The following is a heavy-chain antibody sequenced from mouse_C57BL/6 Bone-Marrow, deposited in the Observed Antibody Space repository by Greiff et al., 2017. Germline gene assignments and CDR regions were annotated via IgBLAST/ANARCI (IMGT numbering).Heavy chain of an antibody. V-gene: IGHV10-1*01. CDR3: VRQGSFGYDWFAY. Sequence: EVQLVESGGGLVQPKGSLKLSCAASGFSFNTYAMNWVRQAPGKGLEWVARIRSKSNKYATYYADSVKDRFTISRDDSESMLYLQMNNLKTEDTAMYYCVRQGSFGYDWFAYWGQGTLVTVSA. D-gene: IGHD2-2*01. J-gene: IGHJ3*01. CDR1: GFSFNTYA. CDR2: IRSKSNKYAT.